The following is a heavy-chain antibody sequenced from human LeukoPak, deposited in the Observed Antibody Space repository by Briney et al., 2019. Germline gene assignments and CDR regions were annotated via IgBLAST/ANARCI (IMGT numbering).Heavy chain of an antibody. Sequence: SETLSLTCTVSGGSISSSSYYWGWIRQPPGKGLEWIGSIYYSGSTYYNPSLKSRVTISVDTSKNQCSLKLSSVTAADTAVYYCARHGVVTDYYYYYYMDVWGKGTTVTVSS. CDR1: GGSISSSSYY. J-gene: IGHJ6*03. V-gene: IGHV4-39*01. D-gene: IGHD3-3*01. CDR2: IYYSGST. CDR3: ARHGVVTDYYYYYYMDV.